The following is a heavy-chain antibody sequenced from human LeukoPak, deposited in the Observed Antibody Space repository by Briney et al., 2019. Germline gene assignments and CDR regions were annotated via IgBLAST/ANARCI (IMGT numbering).Heavy chain of an antibody. D-gene: IGHD6-13*01. Sequence: GGSLRLSCAASGFTVSSNYMSWVRQAPGKGLEWVSVIYSGGSTYYADSVKGRFTISRDNSRNTLYLQMNSLRAEDTAVYYCARGGSSWSPSLIYFQHWGQGTLVTVSS. CDR1: GFTVSSNY. V-gene: IGHV3-53*01. CDR2: IYSGGST. J-gene: IGHJ1*01. CDR3: ARGGSSWSPSLIYFQH.